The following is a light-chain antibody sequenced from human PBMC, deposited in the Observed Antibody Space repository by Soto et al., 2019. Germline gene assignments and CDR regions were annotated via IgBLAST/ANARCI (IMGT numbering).Light chain of an antibody. J-gene: IGKJ4*01. Sequence: DMEMTQSPSSLSASVGDRVTITCRASQSISNYLNWYQHKPGKVPKLLIYAASSLQSGVPTRFSGSGSGTDFTLAISRLQAEDFATYYCQQSYGTPLTFGGGTKIEIK. CDR3: QQSYGTPLT. CDR2: AAS. CDR1: QSISNY. V-gene: IGKV1-39*01.